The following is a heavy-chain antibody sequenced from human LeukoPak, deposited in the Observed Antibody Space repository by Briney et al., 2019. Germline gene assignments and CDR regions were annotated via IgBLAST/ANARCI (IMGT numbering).Heavy chain of an antibody. J-gene: IGHJ3*02. CDR2: IRYDGSNK. CDR1: GFTLSSYG. D-gene: IGHD2-15*01. Sequence: PGGSLRLSCAASGFTLSSYGMHWVRHAPGKGLELVAFIRYDGSNKYYADSVKGRLTISRDNSKNTLYLQMNSLRAEDTAVYYCAHCSGGSCYSNAFDIWGQGTMVTVSS. V-gene: IGHV3-30*02. CDR3: AHCSGGSCYSNAFDI.